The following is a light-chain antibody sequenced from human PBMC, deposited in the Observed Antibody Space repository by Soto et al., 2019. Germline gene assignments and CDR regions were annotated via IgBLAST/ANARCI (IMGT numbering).Light chain of an antibody. CDR2: GAS. V-gene: IGKV3-15*01. CDR1: ESVGTN. CDR3: QQYSIWRT. Sequence: EIEMTQSPATLSLAPGERFTLSFRASESVGTNLAWYQQKAGQAPRLLIYGASTRATGIPARFSGSGSGTEFTLTISSLQSEDFAVYYCQQYSIWRTFGQGTKVDIK. J-gene: IGKJ1*01.